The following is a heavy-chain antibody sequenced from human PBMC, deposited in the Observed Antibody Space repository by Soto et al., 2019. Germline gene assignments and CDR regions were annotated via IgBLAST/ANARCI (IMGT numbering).Heavy chain of an antibody. Sequence: GGSLRLSCAASGFTFSDYDMHLVRQAPGKRLEWVAVLWRDGSKVYYADSVKGRFTISRDNSKNTLYLEMNSLRVEDTAVYYCARDGTGWTGGDHWGQGTLVTVSS. CDR3: ARDGTGWTGGDH. CDR2: LWRDGSKV. J-gene: IGHJ4*02. V-gene: IGHV3-33*01. CDR1: GFTFSDYD. D-gene: IGHD6-19*01.